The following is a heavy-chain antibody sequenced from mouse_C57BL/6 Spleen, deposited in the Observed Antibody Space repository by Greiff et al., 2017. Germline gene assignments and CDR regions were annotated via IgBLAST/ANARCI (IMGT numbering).Heavy chain of an antibody. J-gene: IGHJ1*03. Sequence: QVQLQQSGPGLVQPSQSLSITCTVSGFSLTSYGVHWVRQSPGKGLEWLGVIWRGGSTDYNAAFMSRLSITKDNSKSQVFFKMNSLQADDTAIYYCAKTDDYDLYWYFDVWGTGTTVTVSS. CDR2: IWRGGST. D-gene: IGHD2-4*01. CDR3: AKTDDYDLYWYFDV. V-gene: IGHV2-5*01. CDR1: GFSLTSYG.